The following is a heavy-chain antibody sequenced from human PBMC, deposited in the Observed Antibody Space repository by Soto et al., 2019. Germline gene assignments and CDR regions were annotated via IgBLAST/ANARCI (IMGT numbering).Heavy chain of an antibody. CDR3: ARSINYDSSGYYLYDYYYGMDV. J-gene: IGHJ6*02. Sequence: GGSLRLSCPASGFTFSSYWMHWVRQAPGKGLVWVSRINSDGSSTSYADSVKGRFTISRDNAKNTLYLQMNSLRAEDTAVYYCARSINYDSSGYYLYDYYYGMDVWGQGTTVTVSS. CDR2: INSDGSST. D-gene: IGHD3-22*01. V-gene: IGHV3-74*01. CDR1: GFTFSSYW.